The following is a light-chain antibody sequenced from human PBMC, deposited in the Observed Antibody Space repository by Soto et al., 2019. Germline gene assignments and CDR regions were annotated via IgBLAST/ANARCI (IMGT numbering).Light chain of an antibody. V-gene: IGLV1-40*01. CDR1: SSNIGAGYD. Sequence: QPVLTQPPSVSGAPGQRVTISCTGSSSNIGAGYDVHWYQQFPGAAPKLLIYTNYNRPSGVPDRFSGSKSGSSASLAITGLQAEDEADYYCQSYDSGLSASVFGGGTKLTVL. J-gene: IGLJ7*01. CDR3: QSYDSGLSASV. CDR2: TNY.